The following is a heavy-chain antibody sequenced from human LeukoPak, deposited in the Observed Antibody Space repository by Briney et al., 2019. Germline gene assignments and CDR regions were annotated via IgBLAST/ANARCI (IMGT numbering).Heavy chain of an antibody. V-gene: IGHV3-7*01. J-gene: IGHJ4*02. CDR3: TRDRSRAEDD. CDR2: INQGGSDK. Sequence: GGSLRLSCAASGFTFSGHWMSWVRQAPGKGLEWVANINQGGSDKYYVDSVKGRFTISRDNANNLLYLQMTSLRGEDTAVYYCTRDRSRAEDDWGQGTLVTVSS. D-gene: IGHD1-14*01. CDR1: GFTFSGHW.